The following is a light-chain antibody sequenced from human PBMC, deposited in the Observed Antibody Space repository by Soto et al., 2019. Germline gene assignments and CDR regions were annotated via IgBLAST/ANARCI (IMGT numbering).Light chain of an antibody. CDR2: EVS. J-gene: IGLJ1*01. V-gene: IGLV2-14*01. Sequence: QSVLTQPASVSGSPGQSITISCTGTSSDVGGYNYVSWYQQHPGKAPKLMIYEVSNRPSGVSNRFSGSKSGNTAFLTISGLQAEDEADYYCSSYTSSSTLNYVFGTGTKLTVL. CDR1: SSDVGGYNY. CDR3: SSYTSSSTLNYV.